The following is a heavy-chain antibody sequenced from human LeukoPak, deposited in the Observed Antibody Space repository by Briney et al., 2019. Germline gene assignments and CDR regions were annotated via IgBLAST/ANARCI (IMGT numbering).Heavy chain of an antibody. CDR3: ARDRGEIGKQQLPHSTDDAFDI. V-gene: IGHV4-31*03. CDR2: IYYSGST. J-gene: IGHJ3*02. Sequence: SQTLSLTCTVSGGSISSGGYYWSWIRQHPGKGLEWIGYIYYSGSTYYNPSLRSRVTISVDTSKNQFSLKLSSVTAADTAVYYCARDRGEIGKQQLPHSTDDAFDIWGQGTMVTVSS. CDR1: GGSISSGGYY. D-gene: IGHD6-13*01.